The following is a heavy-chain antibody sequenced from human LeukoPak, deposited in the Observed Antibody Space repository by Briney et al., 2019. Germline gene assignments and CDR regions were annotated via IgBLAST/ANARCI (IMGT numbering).Heavy chain of an antibody. CDR2: INHSGRT. CDR3: ARVQYYDFWSGYSALYYYGMDV. Sequence: PSETLSLTCAVYGGSFSGYYWSWIRQPPGKGLEWIGEINHSGRTNYNPSLKSRVTISVDTSKNQFSLKLSSVTAADTAVYYCARVQYYDFWSGYSALYYYGMDVWGQGTTVTVSS. V-gene: IGHV4-34*01. CDR1: GGSFSGYY. D-gene: IGHD3-3*01. J-gene: IGHJ6*02.